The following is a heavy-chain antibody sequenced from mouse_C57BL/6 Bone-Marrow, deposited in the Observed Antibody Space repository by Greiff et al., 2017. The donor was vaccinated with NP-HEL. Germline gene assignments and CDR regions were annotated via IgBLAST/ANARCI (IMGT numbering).Heavy chain of an antibody. CDR3: ARPYGYAWFAY. J-gene: IGHJ3*01. Sequence: QVQLQQSGAELVKPGASVKLSCKASGYTFTSYWMQWVKQRPGQGLEWIGEIDPSDSYTNYNQKFKGKATLTVDTSSSTAYMQLSSLTSEDSAVYYCARPYGYAWFAYWGQGTLVTVSA. CDR2: IDPSDSYT. V-gene: IGHV1-50*01. D-gene: IGHD2-2*01. CDR1: GYTFTSYW.